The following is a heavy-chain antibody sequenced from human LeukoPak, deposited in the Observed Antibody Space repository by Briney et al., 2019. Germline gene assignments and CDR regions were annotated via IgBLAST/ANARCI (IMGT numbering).Heavy chain of an antibody. J-gene: IGHJ6*03. Sequence: SETLSLTCAVSNYPITSDYYWVWIRRPPGQGLEWIGQIFHSGIAHYNPSLKSRVTMSVDTSRSQFSVNLNSVTAADTAVYYCGRAGFGTAYNRFYYYMDVWGKGTTVTVSS. D-gene: IGHD3-16*01. CDR2: IFHSGIA. CDR3: GRAGFGTAYNRFYYYMDV. CDR1: NYPITSDYY. V-gene: IGHV4-38-2*01.